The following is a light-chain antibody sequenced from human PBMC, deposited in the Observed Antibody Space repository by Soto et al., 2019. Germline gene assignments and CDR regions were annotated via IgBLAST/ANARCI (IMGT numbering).Light chain of an antibody. CDR2: GAS. CDR1: QSVSSSY. Sequence: EILLTQSPGTPFFSPGERATLSCRALQSVSSSYLAWYQQKPGQAPRLLIYGASSRATGIPDRFSGSGSGTDFTLTISRLEPEDFAVYYCQQYGSSSWTFGQGTKV. V-gene: IGKV3-20*01. CDR3: QQYGSSSWT. J-gene: IGKJ1*01.